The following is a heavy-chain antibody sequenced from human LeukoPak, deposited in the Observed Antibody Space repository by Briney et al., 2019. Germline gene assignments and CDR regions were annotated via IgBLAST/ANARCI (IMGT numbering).Heavy chain of an antibody. CDR2: INPSGGST. V-gene: IGHV1-46*01. CDR1: GDTFTSYY. J-gene: IGHJ6*03. D-gene: IGHD3-10*01. Sequence: ASVKVSCKASGDTFTSYYMHWVRQAPGQGLEWMGLINPSGGSTSYAQKFQGRVTMTRDMSTSTVYMELSSLRSEDTAVYYCARDLSFGGLHQYCMDIWGKGTTVTVSS. CDR3: ARDLSFGGLHQYCMDI.